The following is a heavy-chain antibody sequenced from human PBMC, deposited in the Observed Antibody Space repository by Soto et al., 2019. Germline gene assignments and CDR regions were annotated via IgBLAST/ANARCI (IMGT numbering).Heavy chain of an antibody. V-gene: IGHV4-59*01. CDR3: AQTHGWPGFDY. J-gene: IGHJ4*02. D-gene: IGHD6-19*01. CDR2: IYNGEST. CDR1: GGSISSRY. Sequence: QVQLQESGPGLVKPSETMSLTCTASGGSISSRYWNWIRQPPGKGLEWIGHIYNGESTNNNPSLKSRVTISVDTSKNQFSLKLGSVTAADTAVYYCAQTHGWPGFDYWGQGILVTVSS.